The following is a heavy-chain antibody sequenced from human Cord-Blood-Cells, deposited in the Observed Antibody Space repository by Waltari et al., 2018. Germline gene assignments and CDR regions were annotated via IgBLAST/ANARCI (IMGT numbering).Heavy chain of an antibody. Sequence: QVQLVQSGAEVKKPGSSVKVSCQASGGTFSSYAISWVRLAPGQGLEWMGGIIPIFGTANYAQKFQGRVTITADESTSTAYMELSSLRSEDTAVYYCARDSNMGAKDAFDIWGQGTMVTVSS. CDR3: ARDSNMGAKDAFDI. V-gene: IGHV1-69*01. CDR2: IIPIFGTA. D-gene: IGHD1-26*01. CDR1: GGTFSSYA. J-gene: IGHJ3*02.